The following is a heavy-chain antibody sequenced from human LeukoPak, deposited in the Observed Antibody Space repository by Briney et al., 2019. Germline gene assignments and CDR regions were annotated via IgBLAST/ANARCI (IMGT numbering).Heavy chain of an antibody. CDR3: AKASYGSGSRFDY. Sequence: PGGSLRLSCAASGFIFSSYGMHWVRQAPGKGLEWVTFIRYDGSNEYYADSVKGRFTISRDNAKNSLYLQMNSLRAEDTAVYYCAKASYGSGSRFDYWGQGTLVTVSS. CDR2: IRYDGSNE. J-gene: IGHJ4*02. CDR1: GFIFSSYG. V-gene: IGHV3-30*02. D-gene: IGHD3-10*01.